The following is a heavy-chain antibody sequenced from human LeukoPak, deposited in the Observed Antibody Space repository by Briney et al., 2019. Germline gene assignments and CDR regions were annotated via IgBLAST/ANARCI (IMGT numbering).Heavy chain of an antibody. D-gene: IGHD3-22*01. V-gene: IGHV4-30-4*01. J-gene: IGHJ4*02. Sequence: PSETLSLTCALYGGSFSGYFWSWIRQPPGKGLEWIGYIYYSGSTYYNPSLKSRVTISVDTSKNQFSLKLSSVTAADTAVYYCARDPNDSSGYYVDYWGQGTLVTVSS. CDR1: GGSFSGYF. CDR2: IYYSGST. CDR3: ARDPNDSSGYYVDY.